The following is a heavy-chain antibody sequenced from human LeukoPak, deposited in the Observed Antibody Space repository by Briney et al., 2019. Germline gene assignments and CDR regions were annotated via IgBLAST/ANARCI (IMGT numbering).Heavy chain of an antibody. CDR3: ARAHGGYSGYDLGVPFY. J-gene: IGHJ4*02. Sequence: ASVKVSCKASGGTFSSYAISWARQAPGQGLEWMGGIIPIFGTANYAQKFQGRVTITADESTSTAYMELSSLRSEDTAVYYCARAHGGYSGYDLGVPFYWGQGTLVTVSS. CDR1: GGTFSSYA. D-gene: IGHD5-12*01. V-gene: IGHV1-69*01. CDR2: IIPIFGTA.